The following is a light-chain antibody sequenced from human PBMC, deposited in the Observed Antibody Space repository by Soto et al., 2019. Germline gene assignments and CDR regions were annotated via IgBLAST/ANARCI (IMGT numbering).Light chain of an antibody. CDR1: SSDVGRYNS. J-gene: IGLJ3*02. V-gene: IGLV2-14*01. CDR2: DVN. Sequence: QSALTQPASVSGSPGQSITISCTRTSSDVGRYNSVSWYRQHPGTAPKLIISDVNSRPSGISNRFSGSKSGNTASLTISGLQAEDEAYYYCSSYTSDITQVFGGGTQLTVL. CDR3: SSYTSDITQV.